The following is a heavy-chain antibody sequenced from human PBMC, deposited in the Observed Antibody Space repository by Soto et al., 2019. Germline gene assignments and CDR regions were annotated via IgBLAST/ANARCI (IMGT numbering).Heavy chain of an antibody. Sequence: GESLKISCQGSGYSFTSNWIGWVRQMPGKGLEWMGIINPADSDIKYSPSFQGQVTISADKSIGTAYLQWSSLKASDTAMYYCARHQRDDASRKSDCWGQGSLVTVPS. CDR2: INPADSDI. CDR3: ARHQRDDASRKSDC. CDR1: GYSFTSNW. D-gene: IGHD3-16*01. J-gene: IGHJ4*02. V-gene: IGHV5-51*01.